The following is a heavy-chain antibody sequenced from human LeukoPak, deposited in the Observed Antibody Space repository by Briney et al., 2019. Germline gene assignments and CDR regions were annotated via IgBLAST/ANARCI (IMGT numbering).Heavy chain of an antibody. V-gene: IGHV1-2*02. J-gene: IGHJ4*02. CDR2: IFPNTGGT. D-gene: IGHD2-2*02. CDR3: ARDFSQYTGY. Sequence: ASVKVSCKASGYSFTDYYIHWVRQAPGQGLEWMGWIFPNTGGTKFAQKFQGRFTMTRDTSISTAYMELSSLRSGDTAIYYCARDFSQYTGYRGQGTLVTVSS. CDR1: GYSFTDYY.